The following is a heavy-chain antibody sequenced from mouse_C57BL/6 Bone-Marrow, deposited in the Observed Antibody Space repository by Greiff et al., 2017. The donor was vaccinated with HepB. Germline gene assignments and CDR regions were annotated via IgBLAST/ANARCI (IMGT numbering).Heavy chain of an antibody. V-gene: IGHV1-4*01. J-gene: IGHJ3*01. D-gene: IGHD1-1*01. CDR3: ASGYYGSSYWFAY. CDR2: INPSSGYT. Sequence: VQVVESGAELARPGASVKMSCKASGYTFTSYTMHWVKQRPGQGLEWIGYINPSSGYTKYNQKFKDKATLTADKSSSTAYMQLSSLTSEDSAVYYCASGYYGSSYWFAYWGQGTLVTVSA. CDR1: GYTFTSYT.